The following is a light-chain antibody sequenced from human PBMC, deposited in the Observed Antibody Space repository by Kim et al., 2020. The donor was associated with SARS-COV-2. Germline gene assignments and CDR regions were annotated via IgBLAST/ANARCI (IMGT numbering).Light chain of an antibody. Sequence: SSELTQDPAVSVALGQTVRITCQGDSLRNYYASWYQQKPGQAPVVVIYGKNNRLSGIPDRFSGSTSGNTASLTITGAHAEDEAVYYCNSRDSSTNHLVFGGGTQLTVL. CDR3: NSRDSSTNHLV. CDR2: GKN. J-gene: IGLJ2*01. CDR1: SLRNYY. V-gene: IGLV3-19*01.